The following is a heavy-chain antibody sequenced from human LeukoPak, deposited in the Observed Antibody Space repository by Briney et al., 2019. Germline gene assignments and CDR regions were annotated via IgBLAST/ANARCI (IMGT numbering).Heavy chain of an antibody. CDR1: GFTFSHYS. CDR3: VSFYETY. Sequence: GGSLRLSCVASGFTFSHYSMNWVRQVPGKGLVWVPHINSDGSWTSYADSVKGRFTISKDNAKNTVYLQMNSLRAEDTAVYYYVSFYETYWGRGTLVTVSS. V-gene: IGHV3-74*01. D-gene: IGHD2/OR15-2a*01. J-gene: IGHJ4*02. CDR2: INSDGSWT.